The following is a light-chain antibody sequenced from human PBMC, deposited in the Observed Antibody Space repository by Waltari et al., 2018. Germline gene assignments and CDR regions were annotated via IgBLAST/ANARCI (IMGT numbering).Light chain of an antibody. CDR2: ATS. Sequence: EIVLTQSPGTLSLSPGERATLSCRASQSVGRSLAWYQQKPGRAPRLLIYATSNRATCIPDRFSASGSGTDFSLTISRLEPEDFALYYCQHYVRLPVTFGQGTKVEVK. CDR3: QHYVRLPVT. J-gene: IGKJ1*01. V-gene: IGKV3-20*01. CDR1: QSVGRS.